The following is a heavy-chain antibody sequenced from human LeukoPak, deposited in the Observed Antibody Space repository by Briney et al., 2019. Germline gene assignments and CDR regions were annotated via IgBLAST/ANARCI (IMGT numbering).Heavy chain of an antibody. CDR1: GSSISSYY. Sequence: SETLSLTCTVSGSSISSYYWSWIRQPPGKGLEWIGYIYYSGSTNYNPSLKSRVTISVDTSKNQFSLKLSSVTAADTAVYYCARNGRVYSNYVAYWGQGTLVTVSS. CDR2: IYYSGST. D-gene: IGHD4-11*01. V-gene: IGHV4-59*01. CDR3: ARNGRVYSNYVAY. J-gene: IGHJ4*02.